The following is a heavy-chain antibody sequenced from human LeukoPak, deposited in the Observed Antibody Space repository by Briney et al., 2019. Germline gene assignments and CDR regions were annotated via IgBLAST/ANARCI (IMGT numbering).Heavy chain of an antibody. J-gene: IGHJ5*02. CDR3: ARVARPGIAAAGNGVNWFDP. D-gene: IGHD6-13*01. CDR1: GFTFSSYA. V-gene: IGHV3-30*04. Sequence: GGSLRLYCAASGFTFSSYAMHWVPKAPGKGLEWVAVISYDGSNKYYADSVKGRFTISRDNSKNTLYLQMNSLRAEDTAVYYCARVARPGIAAAGNGVNWFDPWGQGTLVTVSS. CDR2: ISYDGSNK.